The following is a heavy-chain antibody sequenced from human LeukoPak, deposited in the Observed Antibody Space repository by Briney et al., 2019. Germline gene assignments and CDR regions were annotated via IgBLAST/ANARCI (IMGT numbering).Heavy chain of an antibody. CDR3: AREGGSGYFDY. D-gene: IGHD3-22*01. CDR1: GFTFTKYW. CDR2: IKQDGNEK. Sequence: PGGSLRLSCAASGFTFTKYWMSWVRQAPGKGLEWVANIKQDGNEKYYVDSVKGRFTISRDNAKNSLYLQMNSLRAEDTAVYYCAREGGSGYFDYWGQGTLVTVSS. J-gene: IGHJ4*02. V-gene: IGHV3-7*01.